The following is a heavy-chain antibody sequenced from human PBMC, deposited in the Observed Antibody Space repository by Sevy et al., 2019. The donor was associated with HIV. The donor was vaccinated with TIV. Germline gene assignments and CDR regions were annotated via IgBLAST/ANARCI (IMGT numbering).Heavy chain of an antibody. D-gene: IGHD6-19*01. CDR2: IYYSGST. V-gene: IGHV4-59*01. CDR3: ARVLAVAGTRYYYGMDV. CDR1: GGSISSYY. Sequence: SETLSLTCTVSGGSISSYYWSWIRQPPGKGLEWIGYIYYSGSTNYNPSLKSRVTISVDTSKNQFSLKLSSVTAAETAVYYCARVLAVAGTRYYYGMDVWGQGTTVTVSS. J-gene: IGHJ6*02.